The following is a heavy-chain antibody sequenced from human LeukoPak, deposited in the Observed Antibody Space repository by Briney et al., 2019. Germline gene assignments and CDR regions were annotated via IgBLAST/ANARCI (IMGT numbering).Heavy chain of an antibody. CDR2: IYYSGST. CDR1: GGSISSSSYH. Sequence: SETLSLTCTVSGGSISSSSYHWGWIRQPPGKGLEWIGSIYYSGSTYYNPSLKSRVTISVDTFKNQFSLKLSSVTAADTAVYYCARDLYYYGSGSYYFHWFDPWGQGTLVTVSS. J-gene: IGHJ5*02. V-gene: IGHV4-39*07. CDR3: ARDLYYYGSGSYYFHWFDP. D-gene: IGHD3-10*01.